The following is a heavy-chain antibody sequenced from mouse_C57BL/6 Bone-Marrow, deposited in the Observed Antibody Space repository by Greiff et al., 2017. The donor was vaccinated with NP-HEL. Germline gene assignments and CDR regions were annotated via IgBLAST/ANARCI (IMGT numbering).Heavy chain of an antibody. CDR1: GYTFTDYY. CDR2: INPNNGGT. CDR3: ARRLANWPYYYAMDY. V-gene: IGHV1-26*01. Sequence: EVQLQQSGPELVKPGASVKISCKASGYTFTDYYMNWVKQSHGKSLEWIGDINPNNGGTSYNQKFKGKATLTVDKSSSTAYMELRSLTSEDSAVYYCARRLANWPYYYAMDYWGQGTSVTVSS. J-gene: IGHJ4*01. D-gene: IGHD4-1*01.